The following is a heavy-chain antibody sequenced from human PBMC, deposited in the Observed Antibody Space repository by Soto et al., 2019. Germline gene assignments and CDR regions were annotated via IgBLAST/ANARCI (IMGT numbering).Heavy chain of an antibody. J-gene: IGHJ5*02. CDR3: ARGVKYGAYSRWFDP. Sequence: QVQLVQSGAEVKKPGASVKVSCKASGNTFTNYDINWVRQATGQGLEYLGWMNPNSGDTAYVQKFQGRVTMTWDTSITTAYMELRRLRSEDTAVYFCARGVKYGAYSRWFDPWCQGTLVTVSS. CDR1: GNTFTNYD. D-gene: IGHD4-17*01. V-gene: IGHV1-8*01. CDR2: MNPNSGDT.